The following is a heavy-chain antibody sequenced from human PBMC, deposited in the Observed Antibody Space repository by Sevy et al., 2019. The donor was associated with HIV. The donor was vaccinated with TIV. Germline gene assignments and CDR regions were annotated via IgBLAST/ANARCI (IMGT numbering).Heavy chain of an antibody. Sequence: SETLSLTCTVSGASISSSGYYWGWIRQPPGKGLEWIASINYSGITFYNPSLKSRITISADTSKNQFSLDLNSVTAADTAIYYCAGPILTCNNGWSYYDYWGQRTVVTVSS. CDR3: AGPILTCNNGWSYYDY. CDR2: INYSGIT. J-gene: IGHJ4*02. D-gene: IGHD6-19*01. V-gene: IGHV4-39*01. CDR1: GASISSSGYY.